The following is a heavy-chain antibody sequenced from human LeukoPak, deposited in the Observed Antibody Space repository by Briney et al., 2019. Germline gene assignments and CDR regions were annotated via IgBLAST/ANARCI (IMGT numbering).Heavy chain of an antibody. CDR2: IYYSGST. CDR1: GGSISSYY. D-gene: IGHD3-22*01. V-gene: IGHV4-59*01. CDR3: ARYMADYYDSSGINWFDP. Sequence: SETLSLTCTVSGGSISSYYWSWLRQPPGKGLEWIGYIYYSGSTNYNPSLKSRVTISVDTSKNQFSLKLSSVTAADTAVYYCARYMADYYDSSGINWFDPWGQGTLVTVSS. J-gene: IGHJ5*02.